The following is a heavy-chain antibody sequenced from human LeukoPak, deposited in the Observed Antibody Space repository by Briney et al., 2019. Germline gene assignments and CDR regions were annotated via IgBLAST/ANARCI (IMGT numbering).Heavy chain of an antibody. Sequence: VGSLRLSCAASGLTVSSNYMTWVRQAPGKGLEWVSVIYSGGNTYYADSVKGRFIISRDNSKNTVYLQMNSLRPDDTAVYYCARDSSYYYDSSGYLRFDPWGQGTLVTVSS. J-gene: IGHJ5*02. CDR2: IYSGGNT. D-gene: IGHD3-22*01. CDR1: GLTVSSNY. V-gene: IGHV3-53*05. CDR3: ARDSSYYYDSSGYLRFDP.